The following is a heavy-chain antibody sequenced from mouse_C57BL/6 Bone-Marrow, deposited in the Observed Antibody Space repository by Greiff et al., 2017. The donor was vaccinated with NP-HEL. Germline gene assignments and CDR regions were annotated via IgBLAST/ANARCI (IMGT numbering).Heavy chain of an antibody. V-gene: IGHV1-74*01. J-gene: IGHJ1*03. CDR3: AIGLGRWYFDV. CDR1: GYTFTSYW. D-gene: IGHD4-1*01. Sequence: QVQLQQPGAELVKPGASVKVSCKASGYTFTSYWMHWVKQRPGQGLEWIGRIHPSDSDTNYNQKFKGKATLTVDKSSSTAYMQLSILTSEDSAVYYCAIGLGRWYFDVWGTGTTVTVSS. CDR2: IHPSDSDT.